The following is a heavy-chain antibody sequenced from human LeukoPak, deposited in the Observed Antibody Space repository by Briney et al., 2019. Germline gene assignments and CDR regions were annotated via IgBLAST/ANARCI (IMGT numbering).Heavy chain of an antibody. CDR3: AKCDTRVTIFGVVDY. J-gene: IGHJ4*02. D-gene: IGHD3-3*01. CDR2: ISGSGGST. CDR1: GFTFSSYA. V-gene: IGHV3-23*01. Sequence: PGGSLRLSCAASGFTFSSYAMNWVRQAPGKGLEWVSAISGSGGSTYYADSVKGRFTISRDNSKNTLYLQMNSLRAEDTAVYYCAKCDTRVTIFGVVDYWGQGTLVTVSS.